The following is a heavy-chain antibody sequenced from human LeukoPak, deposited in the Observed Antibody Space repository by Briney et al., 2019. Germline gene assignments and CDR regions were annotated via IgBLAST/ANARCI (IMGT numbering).Heavy chain of an antibody. D-gene: IGHD3-22*01. Sequence: PSETLSLTCAVYGGSFSGYYWSWIRQPPGKGLEWIGYVAHSGITISNGDITNYNPSLESRVTTSRDASKNQFSLKLSSVTAADTAVYYCVRASVDSGGAFDIWGQGTMVTVSS. V-gene: IGHV4-59*01. CDR3: VRASVDSGGAFDI. CDR1: GGSFSGYY. J-gene: IGHJ3*02. CDR2: VAHSGITISNGDIT.